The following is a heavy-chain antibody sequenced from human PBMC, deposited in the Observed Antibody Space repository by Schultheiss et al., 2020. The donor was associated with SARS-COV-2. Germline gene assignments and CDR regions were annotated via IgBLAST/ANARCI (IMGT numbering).Heavy chain of an antibody. V-gene: IGHV3-15*01. CDR2: IKSKTDGGTT. D-gene: IGHD6-6*01. J-gene: IGHJ4*02. CDR3: TTGPEAARREDY. CDR1: GFTFSSYA. Sequence: GESLKISCAASGFTFSSYAMHWVRQAPGKGLEWVGRIKSKTDGGTTDYAAPVKGRFTISRDDSKNTLYLQMNSLKTEDTAVYYCTTGPEAARREDYWGQGTLVTVSS.